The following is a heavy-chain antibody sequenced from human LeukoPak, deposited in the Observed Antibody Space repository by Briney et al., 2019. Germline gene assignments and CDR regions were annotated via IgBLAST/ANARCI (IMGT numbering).Heavy chain of an antibody. D-gene: IGHD6-6*01. V-gene: IGHV4-59*08. CDR1: GGSISSYY. CDR3: ARQGVYQLAYMDV. Sequence: SETLSLTCTVSGGSISSYYWSWIRQPPGKGLEWIGYIYYSGSTNYNPSLKSRVTISVDTSKNQFSLKLSSVTAADTAVYYCARQGVYQLAYMDVWGKGTTVTVSS. J-gene: IGHJ6*03. CDR2: IYYSGST.